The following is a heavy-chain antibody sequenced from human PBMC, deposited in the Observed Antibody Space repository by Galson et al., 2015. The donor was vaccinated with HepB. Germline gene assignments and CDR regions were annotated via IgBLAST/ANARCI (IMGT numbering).Heavy chain of an antibody. V-gene: IGHV1-3*01. CDR3: ARGRTTNCAGASTVGY. CDR2: INAGNGNT. D-gene: IGHD1-14*01. J-gene: IGHJ4*02. CDR1: GSTFTSYA. Sequence: SVKVSCKASGSTFTSYAMHWVRQAPGQRLEWMGWINAGNGNTQYSQKFQGRVTITRDTSASTAYMELSSLRSEDTAVYYCARGRTTNCAGASTVGYWGQGTLVTVSS.